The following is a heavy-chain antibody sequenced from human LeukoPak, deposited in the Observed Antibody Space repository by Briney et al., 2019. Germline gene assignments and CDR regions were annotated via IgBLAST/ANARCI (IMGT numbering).Heavy chain of an antibody. CDR1: GFTSNTYG. J-gene: IGHJ4*02. CDR2: IWFDGSKI. CDR3: ARDLAKGRYFDY. D-gene: IGHD1-26*01. Sequence: GGSLRLSCAASGFTSNTYGMHWVRQTPGKGLEWVSVIWFDGSKIYYTDSVKGRFTISRDNSKNTLFLQMNSLRAEESGVYYCARDLAKGRYFDYWGEGTLVTVSS. V-gene: IGHV3-33*01.